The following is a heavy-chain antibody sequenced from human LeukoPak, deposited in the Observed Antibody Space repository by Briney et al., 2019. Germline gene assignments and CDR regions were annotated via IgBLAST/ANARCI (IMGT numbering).Heavy chain of an antibody. Sequence: PSETLSLTCTVSGGSISSGGYYWSWIRQHPGKGLEWIGYIYYSGSTYYNPSLKSRVTISVDTSKNQFSLKLSSVTAADTAVYYCARGTREEAVAGTHFDYWGQGTLATVSS. D-gene: IGHD6-19*01. V-gene: IGHV4-31*03. CDR3: ARGTREEAVAGTHFDY. CDR1: GGSISSGGYY. J-gene: IGHJ4*02. CDR2: IYYSGST.